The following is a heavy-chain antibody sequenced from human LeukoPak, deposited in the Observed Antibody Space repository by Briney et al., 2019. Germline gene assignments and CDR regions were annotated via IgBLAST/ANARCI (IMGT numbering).Heavy chain of an antibody. V-gene: IGHV4-59*12. D-gene: IGHD2-15*01. CDR2: IYYSGST. CDR1: GGSISTDY. J-gene: IGHJ4*02. CDR3: ARLKKLPGAY. Sequence: PSETLSLTCTVSGVSGGSISTDYWTWIRQPPGKGLEWIGSIYYSGSTYYNPSLKSRVTISVDTSKNQFSLKLSSVTAADTAVYYCARLKKLPGAYWGQGTLVTVSS.